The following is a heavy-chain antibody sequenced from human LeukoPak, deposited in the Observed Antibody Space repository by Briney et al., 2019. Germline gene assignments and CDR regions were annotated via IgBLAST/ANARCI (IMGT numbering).Heavy chain of an antibody. J-gene: IGHJ4*02. CDR3: ARVVGWYYFDY. CDR2: IYYSGST. Sequence: PSETLSLTCTVSGGSISSSSYYWGWIRQPPGKGLEWIGSIYYSGSTYYNPSLKSRVTISVDTPKNQFSLKLSSVTAADTAVYYCARVVGWYYFDYWGQGTLVTVSS. V-gene: IGHV4-39*01. D-gene: IGHD6-19*01. CDR1: GGSISSSSYY.